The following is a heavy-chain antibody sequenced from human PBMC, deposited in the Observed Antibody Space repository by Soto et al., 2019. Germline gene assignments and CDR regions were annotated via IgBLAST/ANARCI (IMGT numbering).Heavy chain of an antibody. CDR1: NFTFSTYS. V-gene: IGHV3-21*01. Sequence: EVQLVESGGGLVKPGGSLRLSCEASNFTFSTYSMNWVRQAPGKGLEWVASISSTTTYIYYADSVKGRFTISRDNAKNSLFLQMNSLRVEDTAVYYCARDFLQRGGAFDMWGQGTMVTVSS. CDR3: ARDFLQRGGAFDM. J-gene: IGHJ3*02. CDR2: ISSTTTYI. D-gene: IGHD3-16*01.